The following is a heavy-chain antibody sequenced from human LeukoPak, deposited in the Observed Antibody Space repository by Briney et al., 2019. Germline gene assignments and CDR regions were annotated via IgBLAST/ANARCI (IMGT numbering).Heavy chain of an antibody. J-gene: IGHJ6*02. CDR1: GGSISIGDYY. CDR3: ARDRGGYDQPHYGMDV. D-gene: IGHD5-12*01. CDR2: IYYSGST. V-gene: IGHV4-31*03. Sequence: PSETLSLTCTVSGGSISIGDYYWSWIRQHPGKCLEWIGYIYYSGSTYYNPSLKRRVTISVDTSKSQFSMKLSSVTAADTAVYYCARDRGGYDQPHYGMDVWGQGTTVTVSS.